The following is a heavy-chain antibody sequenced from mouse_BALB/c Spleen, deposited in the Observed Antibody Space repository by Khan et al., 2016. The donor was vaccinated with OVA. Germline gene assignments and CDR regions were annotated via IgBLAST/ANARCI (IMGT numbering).Heavy chain of an antibody. V-gene: IGHV1-7*01. CDR1: GYTFINYW. CDR3: ARRGMRGDFDD. D-gene: IGHD2-10*02. CDR2: TYPSIGYT. J-gene: IGHJ2*01. Sequence: QVQLQQSGAELVKPGASVKMSCKASGYTFINYWILWVKQRPGHGLEWIGYTYPSIGYTENNQNFKDKATLTADKSSRTSYMQLSSLTSEDSAVYNGARRGMRGDFDDWGQGTTLTVSS.